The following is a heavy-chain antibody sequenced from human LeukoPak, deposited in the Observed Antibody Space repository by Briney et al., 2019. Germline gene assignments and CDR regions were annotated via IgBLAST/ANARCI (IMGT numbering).Heavy chain of an antibody. CDR2: IYHSGRT. V-gene: IGHV4-4*02. CDR3: ATYYDRGYCFDY. CDR1: GGSIINNKW. D-gene: IGHD3-22*01. Sequence: SETLSLTCAVSGGSIINNKWWSWLRQSPGKGLEWIREIYHSGRTNYNPSLQSRVTISVDKSKNQFSLRLTSVTAADTAVYYCATYYDRGYCFDYWGPGSLVTVSS. J-gene: IGHJ4*02.